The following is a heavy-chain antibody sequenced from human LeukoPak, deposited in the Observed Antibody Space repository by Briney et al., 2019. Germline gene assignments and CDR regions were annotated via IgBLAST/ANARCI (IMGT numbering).Heavy chain of an antibody. J-gene: IGHJ3*02. CDR2: IYYSGST. V-gene: IGHV4-31*03. CDR1: GGSISSGGYY. CDR3: ARASASQAFDI. Sequence: SETLSLTCTVSGGSISSGGYYWSWIRQHPGKGLEWIGYIYYSGSTYYNPSLKSRVTISVDTSKTQFSLKLSSVTAADTAVYYCARASASQAFDIWGQGTMVTVSS.